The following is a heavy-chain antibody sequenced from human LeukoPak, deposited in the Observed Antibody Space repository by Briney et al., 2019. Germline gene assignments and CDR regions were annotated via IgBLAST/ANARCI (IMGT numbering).Heavy chain of an antibody. V-gene: IGHV3-23*01. D-gene: IGHD5-24*01. Sequence: GGSLRLSCAASGLTFINHGMSWFRQAPGKGLEWVSGIIGTGDRTFYADPVKGRFIISRDNSRNTLYLHMNSLRVDDTAVYYCASLYNDYGDYWGQGALVTVSS. CDR1: GLTFINHG. CDR3: ASLYNDYGDY. CDR2: IIGTGDRT. J-gene: IGHJ4*02.